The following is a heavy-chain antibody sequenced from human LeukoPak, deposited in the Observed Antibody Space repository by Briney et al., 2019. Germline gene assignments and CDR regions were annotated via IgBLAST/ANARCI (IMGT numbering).Heavy chain of an antibody. Sequence: SETLSLTCAVYGGSFSGYYWSWIRQPPGKGLEWIGEINHSGSTNYNPSLKSRVTISVGTSKNQFSLKLSSVTAADTAVYYCARGGFGFGELVPSDWFDPWGQGTLVTVSS. D-gene: IGHD3-10*01. CDR3: ARGGFGFGELVPSDWFDP. CDR1: GGSFSGYY. V-gene: IGHV4-34*01. J-gene: IGHJ5*02. CDR2: INHSGST.